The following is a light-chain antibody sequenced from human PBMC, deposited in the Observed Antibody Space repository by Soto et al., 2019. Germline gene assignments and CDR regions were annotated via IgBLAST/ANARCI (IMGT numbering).Light chain of an antibody. J-gene: IGKJ4*02. V-gene: IGKV3-15*01. CDR1: QSVSSN. Sequence: EIVMTQSPATLSVSPGERATLSCRASQSVSSNLAWYQQKPGQAPRLLIYGASTRATGIPARFSGSGSGTEFTLTISSLLSEDFAVYYCQQRLTFGGGTKVEIK. CDR2: GAS. CDR3: QQRLT.